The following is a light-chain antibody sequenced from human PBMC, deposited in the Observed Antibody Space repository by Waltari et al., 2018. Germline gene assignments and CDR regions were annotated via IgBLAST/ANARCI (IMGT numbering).Light chain of an antibody. CDR1: QSISSW. V-gene: IGKV1-5*01. J-gene: IGKJ1*01. Sequence: DIQMTQSPSSLSASVGDKVTITCQASQSISSWLAWYQQKPGKVPKPLIYKASSLESCVPSMFSCSVSGTDFTLTISSLQPEDFATYYCQQYNSAPWTFGQGTKVEIK. CDR2: KAS. CDR3: QQYNSAPWT.